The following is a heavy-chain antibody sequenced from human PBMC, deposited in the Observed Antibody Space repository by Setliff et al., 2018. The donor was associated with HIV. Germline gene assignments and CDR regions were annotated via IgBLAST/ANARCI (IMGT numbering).Heavy chain of an antibody. D-gene: IGHD3-9*01. Sequence: GGSLRLSCAGSGFTFKDYGMSWVRQAPGKGLEWVSGISWNGGTTGYADSVKGRFTISRDDSKNTLYLQMNSLRVEDTAVYYCAREPHELRYFDWLLYPAYYYYGMDVWGQGTTVTVSS. V-gene: IGHV3-20*04. J-gene: IGHJ6*02. CDR2: ISWNGGTT. CDR1: GFTFKDYG. CDR3: AREPHELRYFDWLLYPAYYYYGMDV.